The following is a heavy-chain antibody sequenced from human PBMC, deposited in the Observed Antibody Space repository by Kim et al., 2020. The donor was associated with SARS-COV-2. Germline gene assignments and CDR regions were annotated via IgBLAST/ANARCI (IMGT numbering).Heavy chain of an antibody. Sequence: GGSLRLSCAASGFTFSNAWMSWVRQAPGKGLEWVGRIKSKTDGGTTDYAAPVKGRFTISRDDSKNTLYLQMNSLKTEDTAVYYCTTDWELRKPGPLRYWGQGTLVTVSS. CDR3: TTDWELRKPGPLRY. D-gene: IGHD1-26*01. J-gene: IGHJ4*02. CDR1: GFTFSNAW. CDR2: IKSKTDGGTT. V-gene: IGHV3-15*01.